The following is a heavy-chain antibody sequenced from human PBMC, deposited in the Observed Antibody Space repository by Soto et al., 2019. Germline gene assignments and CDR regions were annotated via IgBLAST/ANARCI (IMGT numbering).Heavy chain of an antibody. D-gene: IGHD6-19*01. J-gene: IGHJ4*02. CDR1: GGTFSSYT. Sequence: GASVKVSCKASGGTFSSYTISWVRHAPGQGLEWMGRIIPILGITNYAQKFQGRVTMTADTSTSTAYMELSRLRSDDTAVYYCARDRAAVAGTFHFDYWGQGTLVTVSS. V-gene: IGHV1-69*04. CDR3: ARDRAAVAGTFHFDY. CDR2: IIPILGIT.